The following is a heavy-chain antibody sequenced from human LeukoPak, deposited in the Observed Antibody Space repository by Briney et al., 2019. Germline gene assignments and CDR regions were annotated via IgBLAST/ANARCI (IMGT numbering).Heavy chain of an antibody. Sequence: SGTLSLTCGVSGGSITTTNWWSWVRQSPGQGLEWIGEVSLRGLTHYNPSLSSRVTMSVDTSKNHLSLNLTSMTAADTAVYYCSRGNGPFSPFGYWGQGILVTVAS. J-gene: IGHJ4*02. CDR2: VSLRGLT. V-gene: IGHV4-4*02. CDR1: GGSITTTNW. D-gene: IGHD2-8*01. CDR3: SRGNGPFSPFGY.